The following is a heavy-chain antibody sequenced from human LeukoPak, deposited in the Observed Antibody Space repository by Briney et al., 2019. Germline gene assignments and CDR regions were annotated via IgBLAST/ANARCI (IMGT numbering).Heavy chain of an antibody. CDR2: INPSGGST. J-gene: IGHJ6*03. CDR1: GYTFTSYY. D-gene: IGHD3-22*01. Sequence: ASVEVSCKASGYTFTSYYMHWVRQAPGQGLEWMGIINPSGGSTSYAQKFQGRVTMTRDMSTSTVYMELSSLRSEDTAVYYCARAAGSGYANYYMDVWGKGTTVTVSS. CDR3: ARAAGSGYANYYMDV. V-gene: IGHV1-46*01.